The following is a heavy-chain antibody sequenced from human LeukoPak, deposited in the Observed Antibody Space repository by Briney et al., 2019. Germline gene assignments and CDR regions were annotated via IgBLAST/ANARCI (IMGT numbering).Heavy chain of an antibody. CDR3: AKGRSVYEGYWFDP. D-gene: IGHD5/OR15-5a*01. CDR2: ITGNSGSV. Sequence: PGGSLRLSCAASGFTFDDYSMHWVRQAPGKGLEWVSGITGNSGSVGYADSVKGRFTISRDNAKNSLYLQMNSLRTEGMALYYCAKGRSVYEGYWFDPWGQGTLVTVSS. J-gene: IGHJ5*02. CDR1: GFTFDDYS. V-gene: IGHV3-9*03.